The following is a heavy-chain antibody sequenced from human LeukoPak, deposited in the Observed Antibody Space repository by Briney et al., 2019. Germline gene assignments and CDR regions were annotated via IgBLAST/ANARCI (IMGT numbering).Heavy chain of an antibody. J-gene: IGHJ5*01. CDR3: ARKKVRKIATGGTMTESGAWFDS. CDR2: MYYSGST. V-gene: IGHV4-39*07. Sequence: PSETLSLTCTVSGGSISSSSYYWGWIRQPPGKGLEWIGSMYYSGSTYYNPSLKSRVTISVDTSKNQFSLKLSSVTAADTAVYYCARKKVRKIATGGTMTESGAWFDSWGQGSLVTVSS. CDR1: GGSISSSSYY. D-gene: IGHD3-22*01.